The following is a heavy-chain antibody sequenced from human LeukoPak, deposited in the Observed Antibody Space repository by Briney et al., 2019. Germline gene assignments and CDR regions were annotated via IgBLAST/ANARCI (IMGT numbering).Heavy chain of an antibody. CDR1: GYTFTCYY. Sequence: GASVKVSCTASGYTFTCYYMHWVRQAPGQGLEWMGWINPNSGGTNYAQKFQGRVTMTRDTSISTAYMELSRLRSDDTAVYYCARVSVGLYFDYWGQGTLVTVSS. J-gene: IGHJ4*02. CDR2: INPNSGGT. CDR3: ARVSVGLYFDY. D-gene: IGHD2-2*01. V-gene: IGHV1-2*02.